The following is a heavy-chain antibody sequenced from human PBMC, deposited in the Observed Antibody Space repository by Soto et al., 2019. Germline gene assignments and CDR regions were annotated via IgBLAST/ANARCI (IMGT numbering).Heavy chain of an antibody. Sequence: SVKVSCKASVGTFSSYAISWVRQAPGQGLEWMGWINAGNGNTKYSQKFQGRVTMTRNTSISTAYMELSSLRSDDTAVYYCARDSPPVDYWGQGTLVTVSS. V-gene: IGHV1-8*02. J-gene: IGHJ4*02. CDR1: VGTFSSYA. CDR2: INAGNGNT. CDR3: ARDSPPVDY.